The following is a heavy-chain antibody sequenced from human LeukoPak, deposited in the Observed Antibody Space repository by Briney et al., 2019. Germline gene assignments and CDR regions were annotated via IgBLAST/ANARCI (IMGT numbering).Heavy chain of an antibody. D-gene: IGHD3-3*01. CDR1: GFTFSSYW. CDR2: ISSSSSTI. J-gene: IGHJ6*03. CDR3: ARGLAVVWLLGYYYYMDV. Sequence: GGSPRLSCAASGFTFSSYWMNWVRQAPGKGLEWVSYISSSSSTIYYADSVKGRFTIPRDKAKNSLYLQMNSLRAEDTAVYYCARGLAVVWLLGYYYYMDVWGKGTTVTVSS. V-gene: IGHV3-48*01.